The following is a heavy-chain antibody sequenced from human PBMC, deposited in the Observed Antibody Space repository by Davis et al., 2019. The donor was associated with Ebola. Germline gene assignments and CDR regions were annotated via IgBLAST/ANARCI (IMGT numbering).Heavy chain of an antibody. J-gene: IGHJ4*02. Sequence: SETLSLTCTVSGGSISSGHYYWSWIRQHPGKGLEWIGYIFYSGNTHYHPSLKSRVSISQDTSENRFYLNVTSVTAANTATYYCTRGGLYGGNSEVVDSWGQGTLVTVSS. CDR1: GGSISSGHYY. D-gene: IGHD4-23*01. V-gene: IGHV4-31*03. CDR3: TRGGLYGGNSEVVDS. CDR2: IFYSGNT.